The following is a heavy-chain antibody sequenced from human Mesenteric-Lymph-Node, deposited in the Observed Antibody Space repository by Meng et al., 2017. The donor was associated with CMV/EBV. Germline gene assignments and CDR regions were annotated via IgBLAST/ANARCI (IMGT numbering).Heavy chain of an antibody. CDR1: SIGSSNL. CDR2: IYHSGST. J-gene: IGHJ4*02. CDR3: ARAAWDFWSGYYLYFDY. Sequence: SIGSSNLWSWVRQPPGKGLEWIGEIYHSGSTNYNPSLKSRVTISVDKSKNQFSLKLSSVTAADTAVYYCARAAWDFWSGYYLYFDYWGQGTLVTVSS. V-gene: IGHV4-4*02. D-gene: IGHD3-3*01.